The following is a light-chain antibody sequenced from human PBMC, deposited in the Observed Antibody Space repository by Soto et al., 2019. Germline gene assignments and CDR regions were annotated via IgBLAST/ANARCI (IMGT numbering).Light chain of an antibody. CDR3: QQYTNWPPLT. CDR2: VAS. J-gene: IGKJ4*01. Sequence: EIVMTQSPATLSVSPGEGATLSCRASQSVHSDLAWYQQKPGQAPRLLIYVASTRATGIPARFSGSGSGTEFTLTISSLQSEDFAVYYCQQYTNWPPLTFGGGTKVEI. V-gene: IGKV3-15*01. CDR1: QSVHSD.